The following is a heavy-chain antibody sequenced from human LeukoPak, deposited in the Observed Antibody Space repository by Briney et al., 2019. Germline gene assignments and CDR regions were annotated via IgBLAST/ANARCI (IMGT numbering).Heavy chain of an antibody. J-gene: IGHJ3*02. Sequence: PGGSLRLSCAASGFTFDNYAMHWVRQAPGKGLEWVAGISWNSGSIGYADSVKGRFTISRDNAKNSLYLQMNSLRAEDTALYYCAKVWGYYDSLHGAFDIWGQGTMVTVSS. CDR1: GFTFDNYA. V-gene: IGHV3-9*01. CDR2: ISWNSGSI. D-gene: IGHD3-22*01. CDR3: AKVWGYYDSLHGAFDI.